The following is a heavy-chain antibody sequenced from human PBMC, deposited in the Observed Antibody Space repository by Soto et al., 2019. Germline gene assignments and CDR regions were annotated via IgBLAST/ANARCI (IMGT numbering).Heavy chain of an antibody. CDR3: AHRLRHRGSYYNASEI. D-gene: IGHD1-26*01. V-gene: IGHV2-5*01. J-gene: IGHJ3*02. CDR1: GFSLSTSGWG. CDR2: IYWNDDK. Sequence: SGPTLVNPTQTLTLTCTFSGFSLSTSGWGVGWIRQPPGKALEWRALIYWNDDKRYSPSLMSRLTITKDTSKNQVVLTMTNMDPVDTATYYCAHRLRHRGSYYNASEIWGQGTMLTVSS.